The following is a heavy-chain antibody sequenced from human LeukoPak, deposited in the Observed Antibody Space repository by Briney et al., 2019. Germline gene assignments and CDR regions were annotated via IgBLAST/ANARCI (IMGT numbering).Heavy chain of an antibody. CDR1: GYTFSDYY. CDR3: ARVSLIYGSGSYYQSPLAY. D-gene: IGHD3-10*01. J-gene: IGHJ4*02. Sequence: ASVKVSCKASGYTFSDYYMHWVRQAPGQGPEWMGWINPNSGVTNYAQKFQGWVTMTRDTSISTAYMELSRLRSDDTAVYYCARVSLIYGSGSYYQSPLAYWGQGTLVTVSS. CDR2: INPNSGVT. V-gene: IGHV1-2*04.